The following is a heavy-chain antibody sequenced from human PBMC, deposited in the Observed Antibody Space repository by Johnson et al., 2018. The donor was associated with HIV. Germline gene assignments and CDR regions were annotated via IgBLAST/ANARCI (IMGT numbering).Heavy chain of an antibody. J-gene: IGHJ3*02. CDR1: GFTVSSNY. V-gene: IGHV3-66*01. CDR3: AASVYYCDSSGYFAFDI. Sequence: VQLVESGGGLVQPGGSLRLSCAASGFTVSSNYMSWVRQAPGKGLEWVSVIYSGGSTYYADSVKGRFTISRDNSKNTLYLPMNSLRAEDTAVYYCAASVYYCDSSGYFAFDIWGQGTMVTVSS. CDR2: IYSGGST. D-gene: IGHD3-22*01.